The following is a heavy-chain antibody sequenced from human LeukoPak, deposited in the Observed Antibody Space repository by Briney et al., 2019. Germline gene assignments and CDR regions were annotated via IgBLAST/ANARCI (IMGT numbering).Heavy chain of an antibody. V-gene: IGHV1-8*03. Sequence: GASVKGSCKASGYTFTGYYMHWVREAPGQGLEWMGWINPNSGNTGYAQKFQGRVTITRNTSISTAYMELSSLRSEDTAVYYCAKADRKNNYYYYYMDVWGKGTTVTVSS. CDR1: GYTFTGYY. CDR2: INPNSGNT. CDR3: AKADRKNNYYYYYMDV. D-gene: IGHD1-14*01. J-gene: IGHJ6*03.